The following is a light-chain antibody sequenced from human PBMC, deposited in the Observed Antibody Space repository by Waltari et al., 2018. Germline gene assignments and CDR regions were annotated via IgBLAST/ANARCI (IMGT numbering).Light chain of an antibody. CDR2: GKE. J-gene: IGLJ3*02. Sequence: SSELTQGPDVSVALGQTVKITCQGDSLRTAYASWYQVKPGQAPVLVLFGKEKRPSGIPDRTSGYSSGTTSSLTITGAQAEDEADYYCHSRKGSDNQVVFGGGTKLTV. CDR1: SLRTAY. V-gene: IGLV3-19*01. CDR3: HSRKGSDNQVV.